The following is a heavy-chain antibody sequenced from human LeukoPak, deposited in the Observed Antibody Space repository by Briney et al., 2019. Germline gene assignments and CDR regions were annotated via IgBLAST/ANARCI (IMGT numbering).Heavy chain of an antibody. D-gene: IGHD1-26*01. CDR3: ARVGFMGIGSTYNWFDP. CDR1: GYTFTSYG. CDR2: INPNSGGT. Sequence: GASVKVSCKASGYTFTSYGISWVRQAPGQGLEWMGWINPNSGGTNYAQKFQGRVTMTRDTSISTAYMELSRLRSDDTAVYYCARVGFMGIGSTYNWFDPWGQGTLVTVSS. V-gene: IGHV1-2*02. J-gene: IGHJ5*02.